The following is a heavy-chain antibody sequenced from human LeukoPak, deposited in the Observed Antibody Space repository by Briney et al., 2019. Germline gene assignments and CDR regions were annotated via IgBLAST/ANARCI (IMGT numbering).Heavy chain of an antibody. V-gene: IGHV4-61*01. CDR1: GGSVSSGSCY. CDR3: ARDEAAAAGGFDY. J-gene: IGHJ4*02. D-gene: IGHD3-16*01. CDR2: IYYSGST. Sequence: SETLSLTCTVSGGSVSSGSCYWSWIRQPPGTGLEWIGYIYYSGSTNYNPSLKSRVTISVDTSKNQFSLKLSSVTAADTAVYYCARDEAAAAGGFDYWGQGTLVTVSS.